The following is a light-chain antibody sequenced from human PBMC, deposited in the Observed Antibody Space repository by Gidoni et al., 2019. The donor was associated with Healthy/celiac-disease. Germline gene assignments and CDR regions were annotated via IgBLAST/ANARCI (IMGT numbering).Light chain of an antibody. CDR1: QSVLYSSNNKNY. V-gene: IGKV4-1*01. CDR2: GAS. Sequence: DIVITHSPDSLAVSLGERATIHCKSSQSVLYSSNNKNYLAWYQQKPGQPPKLLIYGASTRESGVPDRFSGSGSGTDFTLTISSLQAEDVAVYYCQQYYSTPLTFGGGTKVEIK. J-gene: IGKJ4*01. CDR3: QQYYSTPLT.